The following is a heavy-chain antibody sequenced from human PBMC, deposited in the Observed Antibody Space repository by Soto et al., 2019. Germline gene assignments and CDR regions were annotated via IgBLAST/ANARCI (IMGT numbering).Heavy chain of an antibody. D-gene: IGHD3-3*01. Sequence: EVQLLESGGGLVQPGGSLRLSCTASKFTMTTSAMSWVRQIPGRGLEWVSAIGGSGGSTYYAESEKGRFTISRDKSKNTLDLQMNSLRADDTAIYYCVKFRPAQTVFGYGAFDIWGQGTVVTVSS. CDR2: IGGSGGST. CDR1: KFTMTTSA. CDR3: VKFRPAQTVFGYGAFDI. J-gene: IGHJ3*02. V-gene: IGHV3-23*01.